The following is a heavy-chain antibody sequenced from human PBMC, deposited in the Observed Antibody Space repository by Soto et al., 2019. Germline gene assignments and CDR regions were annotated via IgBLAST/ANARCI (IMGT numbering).Heavy chain of an antibody. V-gene: IGHV4-39*01. CDR2: IYYSGST. D-gene: IGHD3-16*01. J-gene: IGHJ5*02. Sequence: LSLTCTVSGGSISSSSYYWGWIRQPPGKGLEWIGSIYYSGSTYYNPSLKSRVTISVDTSKNQFSLKLSSVTAADTAVYYCARLGPLGWFDPWGQGTLVTVSS. CDR3: ARLGPLGWFDP. CDR1: GGSISSSSYY.